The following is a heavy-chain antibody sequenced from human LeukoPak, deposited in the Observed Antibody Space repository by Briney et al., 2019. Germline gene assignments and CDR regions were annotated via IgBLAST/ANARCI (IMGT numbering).Heavy chain of an antibody. D-gene: IGHD3-16*02. CDR2: INHSGST. CDR1: GGSFSGYY. Sequence: SETLSLTCAVYGGSFSGYYWSWIRQPPGKGLEWIGEINHSGSTNYNPSLKSRVTISVDTSKNLFSLKLSSVTAADTAVYYCARGNSYDYVWGSYRDHYFDYWGQGTLVTVSS. CDR3: ARGNSYDYVWGSYRDHYFDY. V-gene: IGHV4-34*01. J-gene: IGHJ4*02.